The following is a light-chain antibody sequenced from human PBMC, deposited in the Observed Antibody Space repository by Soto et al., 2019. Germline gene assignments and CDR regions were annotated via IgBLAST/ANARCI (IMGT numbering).Light chain of an antibody. CDR1: RGIDTY. Sequence: EIVLTQSPTTLSLSPGEIATLSCRASRGIDTYLAWYQKKRGQSPRLLIYDASNRTTGIPARFSGGGSGTDFTLSISSLETDDFAVYYCQQRSSWPLTFGGGTKVEIK. J-gene: IGKJ4*01. V-gene: IGKV3-11*01. CDR2: DAS. CDR3: QQRSSWPLT.